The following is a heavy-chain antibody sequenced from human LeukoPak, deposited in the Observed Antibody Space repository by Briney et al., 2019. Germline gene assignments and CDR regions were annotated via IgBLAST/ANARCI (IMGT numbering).Heavy chain of an antibody. CDR3: ARGGAYYYDSSGTVWGAFDI. D-gene: IGHD3-22*01. J-gene: IGHJ3*02. V-gene: IGHV4-59*01. Sequence: SETLSLTCTVSGGSISSYYWSWIRQPPGKGLEWIGYIYYSGSTNYNPSLKSRVTISVDTSKNQFSLKLSSVTAADTAVYYCARGGAYYYDSSGTVWGAFDIWGQGTMVTVS. CDR1: GGSISSYY. CDR2: IYYSGST.